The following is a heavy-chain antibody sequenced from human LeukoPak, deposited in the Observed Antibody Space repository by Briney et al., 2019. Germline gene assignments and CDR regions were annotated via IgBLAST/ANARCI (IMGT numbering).Heavy chain of an antibody. D-gene: IGHD3-22*01. Sequence: PSETLSLTCTVSGYSISSGYYWGWIRQPPGKGLEWIGSIYHSGSTYYNPSLKSRVTISVDTSKNQFSLKLSSVTAADTAVYYCARLTGGSGYYSVGGGRADYWGQGTLVTVSS. CDR1: GYSISSGYY. J-gene: IGHJ4*02. CDR2: IYHSGST. CDR3: ARLTGGSGYYSVGGGRADY. V-gene: IGHV4-38-2*02.